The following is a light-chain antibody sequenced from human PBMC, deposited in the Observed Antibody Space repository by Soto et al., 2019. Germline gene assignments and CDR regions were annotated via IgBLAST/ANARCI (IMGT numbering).Light chain of an antibody. CDR2: GAS. J-gene: IGKJ2*01. V-gene: IGKV3-20*01. CDR3: QNYDSSPYT. CDR1: QSVASNS. Sequence: ETVLTQSPGTLSLSPGETATLSCRASQSVASNSLAWYQQKPGQAPRLLVYGASGRATDIPDRFSGRGSGTDFTLIINRLEPEDFAVYYCQNYDSSPYTFGQGTKLEIK.